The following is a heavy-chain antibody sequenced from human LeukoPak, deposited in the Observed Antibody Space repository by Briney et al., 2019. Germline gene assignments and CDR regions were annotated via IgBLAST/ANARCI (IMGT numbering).Heavy chain of an antibody. J-gene: IGHJ4*02. CDR3: ARGFSWVQLQDY. V-gene: IGHV1-8*03. CDR2: MNPNSGNT. D-gene: IGHD6-13*01. Sequence: ASVKVSCKASGGTFTSYDINWVRQATGQGLEWMGWMNPNSGNTGYAQKFQGRVTITRNTSISTAYMELSSLRSEDTAVYYCARGFSWVQLQDYWGQGTLVTVSS. CDR1: GGTFTSYD.